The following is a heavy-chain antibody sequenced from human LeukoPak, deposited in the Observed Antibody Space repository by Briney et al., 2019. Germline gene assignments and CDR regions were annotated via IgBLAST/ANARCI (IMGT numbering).Heavy chain of an antibody. D-gene: IGHD2-15*01. CDR3: ARVAPLSKYCSGGSCSVDY. CDR1: EFTFSNYW. J-gene: IGHJ4*02. V-gene: IGHV3-7*03. Sequence: GGSLRLSCAASEFTFSNYWMSWVRQAPGKGLEWVANINQHESEKYYVGSVKGRFTISRDNAKNSLYLQMNSLRAEDTAVYYCARVAPLSKYCSGGSCSVDYWGQGTLVTVSS. CDR2: INQHESEK.